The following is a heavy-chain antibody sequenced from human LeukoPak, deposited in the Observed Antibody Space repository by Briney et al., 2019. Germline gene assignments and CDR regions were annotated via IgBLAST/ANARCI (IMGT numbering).Heavy chain of an antibody. CDR2: IHTSGDT. D-gene: IGHD4-17*01. V-gene: IGHV3-53*01. J-gene: IGHJ5*02. CDR3: IVFGDSNH. CDR1: GLTGSHNY. Sequence: GGSLRLSCATSGLTGSHNYVSWVRQAPGKGLEWVSAIHTSGDTCYADSVKGRFTISRDTSKNTLYLQINSLRVEDTAVYYCIVFGDSNHWGQGTLVTVSS.